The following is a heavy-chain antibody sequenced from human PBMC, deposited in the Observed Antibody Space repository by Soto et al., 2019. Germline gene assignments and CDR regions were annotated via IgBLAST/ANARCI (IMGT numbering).Heavy chain of an antibody. J-gene: IGHJ1*01. V-gene: IGHV3-23*01. CDR2: ISGSGGST. CDR1: GFTFSNYD. CDR3: AKDSPVGVPLLRDLHD. D-gene: IGHD2-15*01. Sequence: GSLRLSCAASGFTFSNYDMSWGRQAPGKGLEWVSVISGSGGSTYYADSVKGRFTLSRDNSKSTVYLQMNSLRAEDTAVYYCAKDSPVGVPLLRDLHDWGQGTLVTVSS.